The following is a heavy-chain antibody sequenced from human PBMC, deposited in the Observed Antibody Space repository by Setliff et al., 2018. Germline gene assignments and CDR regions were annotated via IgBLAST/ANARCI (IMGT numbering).Heavy chain of an antibody. CDR2: IYYSGTT. CDR1: GGSIGSSDFY. Sequence: SETLSLTCTVSGGSIGSSDFYWGWIRQPPGKGLEWIGSIYYSGTTYYNPSLKSPVTISIDTSKNQFSLKLSSVTAADTAIYYCARHDARGYYYYMDVWGEGTTVTVS. V-gene: IGHV4-39*01. D-gene: IGHD3-10*01. CDR3: ARHDARGYYYYMDV. J-gene: IGHJ6*03.